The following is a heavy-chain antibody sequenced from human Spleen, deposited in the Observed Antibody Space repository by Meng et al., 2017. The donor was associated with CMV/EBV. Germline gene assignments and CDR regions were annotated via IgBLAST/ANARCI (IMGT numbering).Heavy chain of an antibody. CDR2: INPSVRT. CDR1: NGSLSSYY. J-gene: IGHJ4*02. D-gene: IGHD6-25*01. CDR3: ATHAGRRPLLN. Sequence: SETLSLTCAVYNGSLSSYYWSWIRQPPGKGLEWIGEINPSVRTNYNPSLKSRVTMSLDTSKNQFSLKLSSVTAADTALYFCATHAGRRPLLNWGQGTLVTVSS. V-gene: IGHV4-34*01.